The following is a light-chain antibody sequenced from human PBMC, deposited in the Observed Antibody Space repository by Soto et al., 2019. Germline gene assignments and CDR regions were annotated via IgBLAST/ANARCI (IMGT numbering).Light chain of an antibody. CDR1: SSNIGSNY. CDR3: AAWDDSLSGSYV. Sequence: QSVLAQPPSASGTPGQRVTISCSGSSSNIGSNYVYWYQQLPGTAPKLLIYRNNQRPSGVPDRFSGSKSGTSASLAISGLRSEDEADHYSAAWDDSLSGSYVFGTGTKVTVL. J-gene: IGLJ1*01. CDR2: RNN. V-gene: IGLV1-47*01.